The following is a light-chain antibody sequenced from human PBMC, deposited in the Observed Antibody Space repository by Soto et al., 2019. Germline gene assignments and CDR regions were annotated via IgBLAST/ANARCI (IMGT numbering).Light chain of an antibody. CDR1: QSISSY. V-gene: IGKV1-39*01. CDR3: QQRYSTPLYT. Sequence: DIQMTQSPSSLSASVGDRVTITGRASQSISSYLNWYQQKPGKAPKLLIYAASSLQSGVPSRFSGSGSGTDFTLTISSLQAEDFATYYCQQRYSTPLYTFGQGTKLELK. J-gene: IGKJ2*01. CDR2: AAS.